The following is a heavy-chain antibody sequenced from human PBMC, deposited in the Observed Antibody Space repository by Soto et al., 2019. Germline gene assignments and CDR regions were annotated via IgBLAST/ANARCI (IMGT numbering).Heavy chain of an antibody. CDR3: VRATLSWGHYYFRGLDV. J-gene: IGHJ6*02. CDR1: GFMFGTYW. CDR2: IKHDGNEK. Sequence: GGSLRLSCAATGFMFGTYWMSWVRQAPGKGLEWVANIKHDGNEKYYADSVKGRFTVSRDNVKNFLHLQMSSLRGDDTGVYFCVRATLSWGHYYFRGLDVWGQGTTVTVSS. D-gene: IGHD3-22*01. V-gene: IGHV3-7*01.